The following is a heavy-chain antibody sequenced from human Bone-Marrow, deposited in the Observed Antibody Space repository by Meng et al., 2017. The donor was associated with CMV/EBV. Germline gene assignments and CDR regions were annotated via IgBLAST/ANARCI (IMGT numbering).Heavy chain of an antibody. CDR1: GFTFSSYA. CDR2: ISGSGGST. J-gene: IGHJ6*02. V-gene: IGHV3-23*01. CDR3: AKEEYSSSWYGYYGMDV. Sequence: GESLKISCAASGFTFSSYAMSWVRQAPGKGLEWVSAISGSGGSTYYADSVKGRFTISRDNSKNTLYLQMNSLRAEDTAVYYCAKEEYSSSWYGYYGMDVWGQGTMVTVSS. D-gene: IGHD6-13*01.